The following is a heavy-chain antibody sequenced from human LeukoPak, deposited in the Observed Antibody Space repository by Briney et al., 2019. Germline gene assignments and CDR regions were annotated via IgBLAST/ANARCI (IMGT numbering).Heavy chain of an antibody. CDR3: ARDTHYYYDSSGYLLL. V-gene: IGHV3-30*04. CDR1: GFTFNIYP. CDR2: ISYDGSNK. J-gene: IGHJ4*02. Sequence: GGSLRLSCAASGFTFNIYPMHWVRQAPGKGLEWVAVISYDGSNKYYADSVKGRFIISRDNSKNTLYLQMNSLRPEDTAVYYCARDTHYYYDSSGYLLLWGQGTLVTVSS. D-gene: IGHD3-22*01.